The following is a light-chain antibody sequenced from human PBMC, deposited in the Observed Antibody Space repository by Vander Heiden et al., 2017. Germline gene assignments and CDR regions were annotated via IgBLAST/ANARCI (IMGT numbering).Light chain of an antibody. CDR3: GAWDDNLNGLV. CDR1: SSNIGNNA. J-gene: IGLJ3*02. V-gene: IGLV1-36*01. Sequence: QSVLTQPPSVSEAPRQRVTISCSGSSSNIGNNAVNWYQQLPGKAPKLLIYYDDLLPSGVSDRFSGSKSGTSASLAISGLQSEDEADYYCGAWDDNLNGLVFGGGTKLTVL. CDR2: YDD.